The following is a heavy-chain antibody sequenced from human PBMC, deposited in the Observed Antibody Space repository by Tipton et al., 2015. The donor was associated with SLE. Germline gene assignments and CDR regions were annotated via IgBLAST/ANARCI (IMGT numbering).Heavy chain of an antibody. Sequence: QLVQSGAEVKKPGASVKVSCKASGYTFTSYDINWVRQATGQGLEWMGWMNPNSGNTGYAQKFQDRVTMTRNTSISTAYMELSSLRSEDTAVYYGARGEAAAAEPYYFDYWGQGTLVTVSS. CDR3: ARGEAAAAEPYYFDY. J-gene: IGHJ4*02. CDR1: GYTFTSYD. CDR2: MNPNSGNT. V-gene: IGHV1-8*01. D-gene: IGHD6-13*01.